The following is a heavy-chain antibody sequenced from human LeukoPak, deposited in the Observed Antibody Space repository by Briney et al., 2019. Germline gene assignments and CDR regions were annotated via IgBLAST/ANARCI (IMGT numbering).Heavy chain of an antibody. CDR2: IYYSGST. J-gene: IGHJ6*03. V-gene: IGHV4-39*07. D-gene: IGHD3-16*01. CDR1: GGSIRSSNYY. Sequence: SETLSLTCTVSGGSIRSSNYYWGWIRQPPGRGLEWIGSIYYSGSTYYNPSLKSRVTISVDTSKNQFSLKLTSVTAADTAVYYCARGGEATYYYYYYYYMDVWGKGTTVTVSS. CDR3: ARGGEATYYYYYYYYMDV.